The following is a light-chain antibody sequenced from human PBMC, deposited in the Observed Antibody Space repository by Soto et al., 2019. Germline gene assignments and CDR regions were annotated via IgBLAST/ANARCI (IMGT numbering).Light chain of an antibody. CDR2: DVS. J-gene: IGLJ2*01. CDR1: SNDVGGYNY. V-gene: IGLV2-14*01. CDR3: SSYTSSSTVV. Sequence: QPASVSGSPGQSIAISCTGTSNDVGGYNYVSWYQQHPGKAPKLMIYDVSARPSGVSNRFSGSKSDNTASLTISGLQAEDEADYYCSSYTSSSTVVFGGGTKLTVL.